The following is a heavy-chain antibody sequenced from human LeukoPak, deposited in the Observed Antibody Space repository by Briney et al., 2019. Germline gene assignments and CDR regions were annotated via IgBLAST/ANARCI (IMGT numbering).Heavy chain of an antibody. J-gene: IGHJ4*02. V-gene: IGHV1-8*02. Sequence: ASVKVSCKTSGYTFSTYDINWLRQAAAQGLEWMGWMNPNSANTGFAQKFQGRAAITRDTSTATAYLELSGLTSEDTAVYYCARAIRYQLLSDYWGQGTLVTVSS. CDR3: ARAIRYQLLSDY. D-gene: IGHD2-2*01. CDR1: GYTFSTYD. CDR2: MNPNSANT.